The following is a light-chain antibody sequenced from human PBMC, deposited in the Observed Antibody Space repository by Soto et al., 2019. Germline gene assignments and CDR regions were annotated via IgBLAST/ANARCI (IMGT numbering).Light chain of an antibody. CDR1: QDITDH. CDR2: DAS. J-gene: IGKJ4*01. V-gene: IGKV1-33*01. Sequence: DIQMTQSPSSLSASVGDRVTITCQASQDITDHLNCYQQKPGKAPTLLIYDASKLEAGVPSRFSGSGSGTHFTFTITSLQPEDLASYYCQQYGDLPLTFGGGTKVE. CDR3: QQYGDLPLT.